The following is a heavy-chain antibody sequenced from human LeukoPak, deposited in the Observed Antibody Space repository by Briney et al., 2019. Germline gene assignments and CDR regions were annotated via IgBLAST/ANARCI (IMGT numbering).Heavy chain of an antibody. J-gene: IGHJ4*02. D-gene: IGHD3-22*01. CDR2: IYYSGST. V-gene: IGHV4-59*08. CDR1: GGSISSYY. Sequence: SETLSLTCAVSGGSISSYYWSWFRQPPGKGLEWIGHIYYSGSTDYNPSLKSRVTISVDTSRNQFSLRLSSVTAADTAVYYCARHANYDRSARPLDYWGQGTLVTVSS. CDR3: ARHANYDRSARPLDY.